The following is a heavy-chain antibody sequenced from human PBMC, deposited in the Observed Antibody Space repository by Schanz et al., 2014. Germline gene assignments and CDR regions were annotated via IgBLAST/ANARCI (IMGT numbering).Heavy chain of an antibody. CDR1: GFTFSSYS. V-gene: IGHV3-21*01. J-gene: IGHJ6*02. CDR2: ISSSSSYI. Sequence: EVQLVESGGGLVKPGGSLRLSCAASGFTFSSYSMNWVRQAPGKGLEWVSSISSSSSYIYYADSVKGRFTITRDNAKNSLYLQMNRLRAEDTAVYYCAREEGWGIAAAGPERDGDGMDVWGQGTTVTVSS. CDR3: AREEGWGIAAAGPERDGDGMDV. D-gene: IGHD6-13*01.